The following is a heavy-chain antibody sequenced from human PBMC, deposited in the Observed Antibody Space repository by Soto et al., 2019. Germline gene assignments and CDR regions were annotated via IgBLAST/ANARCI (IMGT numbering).Heavy chain of an antibody. CDR2: ITGSGDNT. CDR1: GFTFSSYA. J-gene: IGHJ4*02. Sequence: DVQLLESGGGLVQPGGSLRLSCAASGFTFSSYAMSWVRQAPGKGLEWVSLITGSGDNTYYADSVRGRFTISRDNSKNTLYLQMNGLRAEDTALYFCVKDQGGGAVPGSLQYFDYWGQGTLVTVSS. CDR3: VKDQGGGAVPGSLQYFDY. D-gene: IGHD6-19*01. V-gene: IGHV3-23*01.